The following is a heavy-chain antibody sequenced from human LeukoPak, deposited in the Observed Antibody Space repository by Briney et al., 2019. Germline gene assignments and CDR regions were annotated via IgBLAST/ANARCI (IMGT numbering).Heavy chain of an antibody. CDR3: ARSPSLSGSNAFDI. J-gene: IGHJ3*02. CDR2: IIPIFGTA. CDR1: GGTFSSYA. D-gene: IGHD6-25*01. Sequence: SVKVSCKASGGTFSSYAISWVRQAPGQGLEWMGGIIPIFGTANYAQKFQGRVTITTDESTSTAYMELSSLRSEDTAVYYCARSPSLSGSNAFDIWGQGTMVTVSS. V-gene: IGHV1-69*05.